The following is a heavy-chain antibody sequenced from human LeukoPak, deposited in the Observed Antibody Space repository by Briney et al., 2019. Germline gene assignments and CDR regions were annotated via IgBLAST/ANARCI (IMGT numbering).Heavy chain of an antibody. J-gene: IGHJ4*02. CDR3: ARAVVEELFHVDY. V-gene: IGHV4-59*01. Sequence: SETLSLTCTVSGGSISSYYWSWIRQPPGKGLEWIGYIYYSGSTNYNPSLKSRVTISVDTSKNQFSLKLSSVTAADTAVYYCARAVVEELFHVDYWGQGTLVTVSS. CDR1: GGSISSYY. CDR2: IYYSGST. D-gene: IGHD3-10*01.